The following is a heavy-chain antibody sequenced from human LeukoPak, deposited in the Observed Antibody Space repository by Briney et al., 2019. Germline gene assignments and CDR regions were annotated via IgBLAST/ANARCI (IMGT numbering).Heavy chain of an antibody. CDR1: GFTFSSYW. CDR3: ASGYSSSWATFDY. D-gene: IGHD6-13*01. J-gene: IGHJ4*02. CDR2: IKQDGSEK. V-gene: IGHV3-7*01. Sequence: GGSLRLSCAASGFTFSSYWMSWVRQAPGKGLEWVANIKQDGSEKYYVDSVKGRFTISRDNTKNSLYLQMSSLRADDTAVYYCASGYSSSWATFDYWGQGTLVTVSS.